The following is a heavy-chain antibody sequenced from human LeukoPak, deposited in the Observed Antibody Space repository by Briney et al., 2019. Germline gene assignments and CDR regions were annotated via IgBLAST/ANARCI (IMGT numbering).Heavy chain of an antibody. Sequence: GASVKVSCKASGYTFTSYGISWVRQAPGQGLEWMGGIIPIFGTANYAQKFQGRVTITADESTSTAYMELSSLRSEDAAVYYCARQRGSSGYSIGYWGQGTLVTVSS. J-gene: IGHJ4*02. CDR2: IIPIFGTA. D-gene: IGHD3-22*01. V-gene: IGHV1-69*13. CDR3: ARQRGSSGYSIGY. CDR1: GYTFTSYG.